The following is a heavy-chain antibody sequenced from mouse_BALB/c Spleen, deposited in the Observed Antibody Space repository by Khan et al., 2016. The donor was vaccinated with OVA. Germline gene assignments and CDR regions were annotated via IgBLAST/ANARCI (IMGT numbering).Heavy chain of an antibody. J-gene: IGHJ1*01. D-gene: IGHD4-1*01. Sequence: VQLKQSGAELVKPGASVKLSCTASGFNIKDTYMHWVKQRPEQGLEWIGRIDPANGNTKYDPKFQGKATITADTSSNTAYLQLSSLTSEDTAVYYCATWDRYFDVWGAGTTVTVSS. CDR2: IDPANGNT. V-gene: IGHV14-3*02. CDR1: GFNIKDTY. CDR3: ATWDRYFDV.